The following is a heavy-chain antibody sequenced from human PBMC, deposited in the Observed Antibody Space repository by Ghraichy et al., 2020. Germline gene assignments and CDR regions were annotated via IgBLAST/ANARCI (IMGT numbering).Heavy chain of an antibody. J-gene: IGHJ5*02. Sequence: SETLSLTCTVSGGSISSYYWNWIRLPAGKGLEWIGRIYTSGSTNYNPSLKSRVTMSVDTSKNQFSLSLTSVTAADTALYYCARGGRGGSYSWFDPWGQGTLVTISS. V-gene: IGHV4-4*07. CDR1: GGSISSYY. CDR3: ARGGRGGSYSWFDP. CDR2: IYTSGST. D-gene: IGHD1-26*01.